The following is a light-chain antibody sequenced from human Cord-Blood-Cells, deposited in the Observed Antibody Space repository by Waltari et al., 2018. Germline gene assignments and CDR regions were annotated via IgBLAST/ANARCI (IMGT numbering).Light chain of an antibody. V-gene: IGKV1-39*01. CDR3: QQSYSTPLT. J-gene: IGKJ4*01. CDR2: AAS. Sequence: DIQMTQSPSSLSASVGDRVTITCRASQSISSYLNWYQLKPGKAPKLLIYAASSLQSGVPARFSGSGSGTECTLTISSLQPEDFATDYCQQSYSTPLTFGGGTKVEIK. CDR1: QSISSY.